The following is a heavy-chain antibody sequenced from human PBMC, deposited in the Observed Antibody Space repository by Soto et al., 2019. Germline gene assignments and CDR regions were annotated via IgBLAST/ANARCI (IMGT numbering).Heavy chain of an antibody. CDR1: GYTFSSYF. Sequence: QVQLVQSGAEVKKPGASVKVSCKASGYTFSSYFISWVRQAPGQGLEWMGWISAYHGNTNYAQKLQGRVTMTTAPSTSPATMELRRPRADDTAMYYCARDPPIMDVWGQGNTVTVSS. J-gene: IGHJ6*02. CDR3: ARDPPIMDV. D-gene: IGHD3-9*01. V-gene: IGHV1-18*01. CDR2: ISAYHGNT.